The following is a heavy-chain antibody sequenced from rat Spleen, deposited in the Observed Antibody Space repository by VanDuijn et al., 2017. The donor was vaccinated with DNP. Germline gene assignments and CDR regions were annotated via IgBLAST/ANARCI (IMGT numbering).Heavy chain of an antibody. D-gene: IGHD4-2*01. CDR3: ATFEERDA. CDR1: GFTFNNYW. CDR2: IPYSGGTT. Sequence: EVQLVESGGDLLQPGRSLKLSCVASGFTFNNYWMAWIRQVPGRRLEWVASIPYSGGTTYYPDSVKGRFTISRDNAKSTLYLQMDSLRSDDTATYYCATFEERDAWGQGTSVTVSS. J-gene: IGHJ4*01. V-gene: IGHV5-31*01.